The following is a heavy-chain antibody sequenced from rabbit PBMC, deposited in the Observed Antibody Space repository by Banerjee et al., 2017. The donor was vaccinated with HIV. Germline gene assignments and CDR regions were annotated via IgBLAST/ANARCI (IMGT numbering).Heavy chain of an antibody. CDR1: GFSFSNKAV. V-gene: IGHV1S45*01. Sequence: EQLVESGGGLVKPGASLTLTCTASGFSFSNKAVMFWVRQAPGKELEWISCLNAITGKAVYANWAKGRSTFSKSSSTTVTLQMTSLTVADTATYFGAREVNGIVSFDLWGQGTLVTVS. CDR3: AREVNGIVSFDL. D-gene: IGHD5-1*01. CDR2: LNAITGKA. J-gene: IGHJ4*01.